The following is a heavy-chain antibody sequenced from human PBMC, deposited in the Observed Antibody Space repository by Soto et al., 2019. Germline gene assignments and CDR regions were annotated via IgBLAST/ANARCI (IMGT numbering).Heavy chain of an antibody. CDR3: ARVAGGVFTFFGVVKYFFDY. CDR1: GGSFSDYY. CDR2: INHSAST. Sequence: QVQLQQWGAGLLKSSETLSLTCAVYGGSFSDYYWSWIRQSPGKGLEWIGEINHSASTNYNPSLKSRATISVDTSKNQFSLNLSSVTAADTAVYYCARVAGGVFTFFGVVKYFFDYWGQGTLVTVSS. D-gene: IGHD3-3*01. J-gene: IGHJ4*02. V-gene: IGHV4-34*01.